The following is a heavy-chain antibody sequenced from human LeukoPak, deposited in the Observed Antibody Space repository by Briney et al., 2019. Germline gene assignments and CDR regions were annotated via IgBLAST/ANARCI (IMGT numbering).Heavy chain of an antibody. Sequence: ASVKVPCTVSGYTLTELSMHWVRQAPGKGLEWMGGFDPEDGETIYAQKFQGRVTMTEDTSTDTAYMELSSLRSEDTAVYYCATGLDSYSGLPWGQGTLVTVSS. CDR3: ATGLDSYSGLP. V-gene: IGHV1-24*01. CDR2: FDPEDGET. D-gene: IGHD1-26*01. J-gene: IGHJ5*02. CDR1: GYTLTELS.